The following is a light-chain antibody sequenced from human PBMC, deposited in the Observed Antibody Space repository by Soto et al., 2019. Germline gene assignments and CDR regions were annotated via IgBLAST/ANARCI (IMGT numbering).Light chain of an antibody. J-gene: IGKJ3*01. CDR1: QSISTF. CDR3: QQSFSAPIFT. Sequence: DIQMTQSPSSLSASVGDRVTITCRASQSISTFLNWYQHKPGKAPTLLIYAASSLQSGVPSRFSGSVSGTDFTFTISNLQPEDFATYDCQQSFSAPIFTFGPGTKVDIK. CDR2: AAS. V-gene: IGKV1-39*01.